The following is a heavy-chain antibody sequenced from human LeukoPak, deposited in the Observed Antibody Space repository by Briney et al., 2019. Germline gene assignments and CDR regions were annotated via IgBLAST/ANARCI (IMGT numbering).Heavy chain of an antibody. V-gene: IGHV3-30*03. CDR2: ISYDGSNK. Sequence: GGSLRLSCAASGFTFSSYGMHWVRQAPGKGLEWVAVISYDGSNKYYADSVKGRFTISRDNSKNTLYLQMNSLRAEDTAVYYCAREGSEWLAYNWFDPWGQGTLVTVSS. D-gene: IGHD6-19*01. CDR1: GFTFSSYG. CDR3: AREGSEWLAYNWFDP. J-gene: IGHJ5*02.